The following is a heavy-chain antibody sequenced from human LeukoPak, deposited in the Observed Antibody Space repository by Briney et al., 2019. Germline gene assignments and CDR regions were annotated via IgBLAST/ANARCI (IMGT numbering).Heavy chain of an antibody. CDR3: ARAPDSSGWHFDY. Sequence: GGSLRLSCATSGFIFRNYWMTWVRQAPGKGLEWVASITHDGSDKYYVDSVKGRFIISRDNGDNSLYLQMDSLRVADTALYYCARAPDSSGWHFDYWGHGTLVSVSS. CDR2: ITHDGSDK. D-gene: IGHD3-22*01. V-gene: IGHV3-7*01. J-gene: IGHJ4*01. CDR1: GFIFRNYW.